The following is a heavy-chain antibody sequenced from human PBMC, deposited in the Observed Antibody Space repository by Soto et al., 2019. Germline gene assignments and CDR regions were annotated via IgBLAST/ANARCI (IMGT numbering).Heavy chain of an antibody. J-gene: IGHJ6*02. V-gene: IGHV1-46*01. CDR3: ARDPSYYGMDV. CDR2: INPSDGST. Sequence: ASVKVSSKASRYTFTSYYMHWLRQAPGQGLEWMGIINPSDGSTSYAQKFQGRVTMTRDTSASTAYMELSSLRSEDTAVYYCARDPSYYGMDVWGQGTTVTVSS. CDR1: RYTFTSYY.